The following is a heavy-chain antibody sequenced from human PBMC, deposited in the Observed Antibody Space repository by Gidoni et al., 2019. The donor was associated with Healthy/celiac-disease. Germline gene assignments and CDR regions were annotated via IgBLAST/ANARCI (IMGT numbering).Heavy chain of an antibody. Sequence: DVQLVQSGAEVKKPGESLRISCKGYGYSFTRYWISWVRQMPGKGLEWMGRIDPSDSYTNYSPSFQGHVTISADKSISTAYLQWSSLKASDTAMYYCARQGVVVYCSSTSCSFDYWGQGTLVTVSS. CDR1: GYSFTRYW. CDR2: IDPSDSYT. CDR3: ARQGVVVYCSSTSCSFDY. D-gene: IGHD2-2*01. V-gene: IGHV5-10-1*03. J-gene: IGHJ4*02.